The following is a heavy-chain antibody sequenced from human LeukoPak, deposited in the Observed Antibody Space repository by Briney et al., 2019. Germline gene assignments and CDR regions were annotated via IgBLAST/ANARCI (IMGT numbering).Heavy chain of an antibody. CDR1: VCTFGTYC. Sequence: GESLRLSCAASVCTFGTYCMHWVRKAPGKGPMWVSRICPDGTVTNYADSVKARFIISRDNARNTVYLQMNSLRVEDTAVYYCVRDFRSADYWGQGTLVTVSS. V-gene: IGHV3-74*01. CDR3: VRDFRSADY. J-gene: IGHJ4*02. CDR2: ICPDGTVT.